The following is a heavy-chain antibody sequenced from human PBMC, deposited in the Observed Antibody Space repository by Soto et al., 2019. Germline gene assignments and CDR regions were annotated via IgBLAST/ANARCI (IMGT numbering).Heavy chain of an antibody. CDR1: GCTFSLYS. V-gene: IGHV3-48*02. Sequence: EVQLVESGGGLVQPGGSLRLSCAASGCTFSLYSMSWVRQAPGKGLEWVAYISRSSTGIHYADSVKGRFTIARDDATNAMHLQMNSLRDGDTAVYYCARAVTWGLDVWGQGTTVSISS. CDR3: ARAVTWGLDV. CDR2: ISRSSTGI. D-gene: IGHD3-10*01. J-gene: IGHJ6*02.